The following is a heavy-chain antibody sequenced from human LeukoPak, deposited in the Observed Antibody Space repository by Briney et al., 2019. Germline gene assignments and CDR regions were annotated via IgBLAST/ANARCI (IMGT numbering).Heavy chain of an antibody. J-gene: IGHJ4*02. CDR2: IYSGGST. CDR3: ASGGSSGWYYFDY. D-gene: IGHD6-19*01. Sequence: GGSLRLSCAASGFTFSSYAMSWVRQAPGKGLEWVSVIYSGGSTYYADSVKGRFTISRDNSKNTLYLQMNSLRAEDTAVYYCASGGSSGWYYFDYWGQGTLVTVSS. CDR1: GFTFSSYA. V-gene: IGHV3-66*01.